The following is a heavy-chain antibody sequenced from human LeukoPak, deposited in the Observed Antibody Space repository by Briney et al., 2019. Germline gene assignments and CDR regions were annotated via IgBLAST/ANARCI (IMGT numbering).Heavy chain of an antibody. J-gene: IGHJ3*01. Sequence: TLSLTSIGSGVSISTYYWTWLGQRPGEGLEWLGNVFYTGSTNYNPSLLSRVTVSVDTSKNQLSQQLTSVAAADTAVDYCVRPHPQFDSFDVWGQGTLVTVSS. CDR3: VRPHPQFDSFDV. CDR1: GVSISTYY. CDR2: VFYTGST. V-gene: IGHV4-59*01.